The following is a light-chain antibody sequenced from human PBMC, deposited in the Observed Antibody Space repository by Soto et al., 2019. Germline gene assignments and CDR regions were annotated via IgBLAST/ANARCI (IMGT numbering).Light chain of an antibody. Sequence: EIVLTQSPATLSLSPGERATLSCRASQSVRRYLAWYQQKPGQAPRLLIYDASTRATGIPARFSGSGSETDFTLTITSLEPEDFAVYYCQQYGSSPWWTFGQGTKVDIK. CDR2: DAS. CDR3: QQYGSSPWWT. V-gene: IGKV3-11*01. CDR1: QSVRRY. J-gene: IGKJ1*01.